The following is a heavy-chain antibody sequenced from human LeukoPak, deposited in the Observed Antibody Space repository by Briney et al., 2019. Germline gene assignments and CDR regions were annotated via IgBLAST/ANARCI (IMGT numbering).Heavy chain of an antibody. CDR3: ARVGYCGGDCYLNWFDP. CDR1: GGSIRSYY. Sequence: SETLSLTCTVSGGSIRSYYWTWIRQPPGKGLEWIGYIYYSGSTNYNPSLKSRVAISIDTSKNQFSLKLTSVTAADTAVYYCARVGYCGGDCYLNWFDPWGQGTLVTVSS. CDR2: IYYSGST. V-gene: IGHV4-59*01. J-gene: IGHJ5*02. D-gene: IGHD2-21*02.